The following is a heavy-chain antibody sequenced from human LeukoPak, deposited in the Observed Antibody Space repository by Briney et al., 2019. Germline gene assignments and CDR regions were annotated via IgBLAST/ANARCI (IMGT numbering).Heavy chain of an antibody. D-gene: IGHD3-9*01. J-gene: IGHJ5*02. Sequence: PSETLSLTCSVSGGSISNSIYYWTWIRQPPGKGLEWIGYIYYSGSTYYKPSLRSRVTISIDTSKNQFSLKLTSVTAADTAVYYCARVPGNYDFMTGLNWFAPWGQGTLVTVSS. CDR3: ARVPGNYDFMTGLNWFAP. V-gene: IGHV4-30-4*08. CDR1: GGSISNSIYY. CDR2: IYYSGST.